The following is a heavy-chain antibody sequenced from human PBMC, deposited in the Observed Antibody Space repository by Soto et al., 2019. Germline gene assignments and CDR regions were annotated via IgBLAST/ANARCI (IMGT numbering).Heavy chain of an antibody. J-gene: IGHJ5*02. CDR3: GKVAGSGYYTVDR. V-gene: IGHV3-48*01. CDR2: IRRHTSVT. CDR1: GLTLSTSS. D-gene: IGHD3-22*01. Sequence: EVQLVESGGMLVQPGGSLRLSCAASGLTLSTSSMNWVRQAPGKGLEWISYIRRHTSVTAYADSVKGRFTISRDSAKNSLYLQMDSLRVEDTAVYYCGKVAGSGYYTVDRCGQGTLVTVSS.